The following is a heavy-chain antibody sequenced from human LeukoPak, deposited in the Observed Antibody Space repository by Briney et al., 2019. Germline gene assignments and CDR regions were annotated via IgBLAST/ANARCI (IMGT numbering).Heavy chain of an antibody. J-gene: IGHJ4*02. Sequence: PGGSLRLSCSASGFTFNIYTMHWVRQAPGKGLEDVSGMNNSWRDTWYAVSVKGRCNISRDNYKNTLYLQMSSLRTEDTAVYYCVKVRLGATFDYWGQGTKVTVCS. CDR2: MNNSWRDT. D-gene: IGHD1-26*01. CDR3: VKVRLGATFDY. V-gene: IGHV3-64D*06. CDR1: GFTFNIYT.